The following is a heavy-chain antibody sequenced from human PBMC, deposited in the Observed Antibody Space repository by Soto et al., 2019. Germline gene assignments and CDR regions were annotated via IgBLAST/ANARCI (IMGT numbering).Heavy chain of an antibody. J-gene: IGHJ6*02. CDR1: GFTFSSYA. V-gene: IGHV3-23*01. CDR3: ATGGRVGAAAGTRGYYCYGMDV. Sequence: GGSLRLSCAASGFTFSSYAMSWVRQAPGKGLEWVSAISGSGGSTYYADSVKGRFTISRDNSNNTLYLHMNMQRAEDTVVYYCATGGRVGAAAGTRGYYCYGMDVWGQGTMVTVSS. CDR2: ISGSGGST. D-gene: IGHD6-13*01.